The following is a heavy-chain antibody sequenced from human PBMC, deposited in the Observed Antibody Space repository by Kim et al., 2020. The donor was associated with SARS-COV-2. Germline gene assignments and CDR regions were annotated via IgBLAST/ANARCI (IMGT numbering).Heavy chain of an antibody. Sequence: LKSRVTISVDTSKNQFSLKLSSVTAADTAVYYCAREHFDWYNYYYYGMDVWGQGTTVTVSS. J-gene: IGHJ6*02. V-gene: IGHV4-59*01. CDR3: AREHFDWYNYYYYGMDV. D-gene: IGHD3-9*01.